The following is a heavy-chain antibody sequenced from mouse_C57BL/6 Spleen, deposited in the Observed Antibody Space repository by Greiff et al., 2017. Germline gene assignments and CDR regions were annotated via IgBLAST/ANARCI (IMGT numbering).Heavy chain of an antibody. CDR3: ARRSSSFWYFDV. J-gene: IGHJ1*03. V-gene: IGHV5-17*01. Sequence: EVNVVESGGGLVKPGGSLKPSCAASGFTFSDYGMHWVRQAPEKGLEWVAYISSGSSTIYYADTVKGRFTISRDNAKNTLCLQMTSLRSEDTAMYYCARRSSSFWYFDVWGTGTTVTVSS. CDR1: GFTFSDYG. CDR2: ISSGSSTI. D-gene: IGHD1-1*01.